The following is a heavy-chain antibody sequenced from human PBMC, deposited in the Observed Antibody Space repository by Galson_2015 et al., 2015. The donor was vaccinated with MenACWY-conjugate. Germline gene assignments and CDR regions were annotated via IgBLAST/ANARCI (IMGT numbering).Heavy chain of an antibody. CDR3: AKDWSVPYSTISYYFYMGV. D-gene: IGHD6-13*01. V-gene: IGHV1-69*04. CDR1: GGTFSSYS. J-gene: IGHJ6*03. Sequence: SVKVSCKASGGTFSSYSISWVRQAPGQGLEWMGRIIPFLDIATSAQKFQGRVTITADKSTSTAFMELNSLRADDTAVYYCAKDWSVPYSTISYYFYMGVWGKGTTVTVSS. CDR2: IIPFLDIA.